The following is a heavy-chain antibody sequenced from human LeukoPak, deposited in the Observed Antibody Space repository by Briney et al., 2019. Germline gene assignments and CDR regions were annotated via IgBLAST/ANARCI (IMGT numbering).Heavy chain of an antibody. CDR2: MYSGGDT. J-gene: IGHJ5*02. CDR1: GFTVSDNH. D-gene: IGHD6-13*01. Sequence: GGSLRLSCAASGFTVSDNHMSWVRQAPGKGLKWVSVMYSGGDTYYANSVKGRITFSRDISKNTLYLQMNGLRTEDTAMYYCARDAPQVPAAGVLASWGQGTLVTVSS. CDR3: ARDAPQVPAAGVLAS. V-gene: IGHV3-53*01.